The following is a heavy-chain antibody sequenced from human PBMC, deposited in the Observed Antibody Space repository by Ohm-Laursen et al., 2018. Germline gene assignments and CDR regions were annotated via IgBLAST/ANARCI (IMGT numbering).Heavy chain of an antibody. CDR3: ARGFPSSGWYSFDY. D-gene: IGHD6-19*01. J-gene: IGHJ4*02. Sequence: ASVKVFCKVSGYTFTGYYMHWVRQAPGQGLEWMGIINSSSGSTRYAQKLQGRVTMTRDTSTSTVYMELSSLRSEDTAVYYCARGFPSSGWYSFDYWGQGTLVTVSS. CDR1: GYTFTGYY. V-gene: IGHV1-46*04. CDR2: INSSSGST.